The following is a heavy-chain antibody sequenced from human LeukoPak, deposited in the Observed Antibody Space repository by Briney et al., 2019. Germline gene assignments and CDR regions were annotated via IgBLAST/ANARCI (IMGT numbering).Heavy chain of an antibody. CDR3: ARSYCSSTSCSPYYYYYMDV. CDR1: GGSISSGGYY. Sequence: SQTLSLTCTVSGGSISSGGYYWSWIRQHPGKGLEWIGYIYYSGSTYYNPSLKSRVTISVDTSKNQFSLKLSSVTAANTAVYYCARSYCSSTSCSPYYYYYMDVWGKGTTVAVSS. D-gene: IGHD2-2*01. J-gene: IGHJ6*03. CDR2: IYYSGST. V-gene: IGHV4-31*03.